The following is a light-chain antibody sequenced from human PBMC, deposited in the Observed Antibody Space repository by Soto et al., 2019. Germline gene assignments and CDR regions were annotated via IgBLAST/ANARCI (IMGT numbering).Light chain of an antibody. CDR1: SXDVGGYKY. V-gene: IGLV2-14*01. Sequence: QSVLTQPASVSGSPGQSITIACTGTSXDVGGYKYVSWYQQHPGKAPKLMIYEVSNRPSGVSIRFSGSKSGNTASLTISGLLAEDEADYYCRSNAHGSTYVLGTGTKVTDL. CDR3: RSNAHGSTYV. CDR2: EVS. J-gene: IGLJ1*01.